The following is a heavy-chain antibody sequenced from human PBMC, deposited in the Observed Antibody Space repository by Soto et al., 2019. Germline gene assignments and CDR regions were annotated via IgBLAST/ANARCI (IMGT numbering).Heavy chain of an antibody. CDR3: ARVQDIVVVPAAIHRLVDIAFDI. CDR1: GFTFSSYS. Sequence: EVQLVESGGGLVQPGGSLRLSCAASGFTFSSYSMNWVRQAPGKGLEWVSYISSSSSTIYYADSVKGRFTISRDNAKNSLYLQMNSLRAEDTAVYYCARVQDIVVVPAAIHRLVDIAFDIRGQGTMVTVSS. CDR2: ISSSSSTI. V-gene: IGHV3-48*01. D-gene: IGHD2-2*01. J-gene: IGHJ3*02.